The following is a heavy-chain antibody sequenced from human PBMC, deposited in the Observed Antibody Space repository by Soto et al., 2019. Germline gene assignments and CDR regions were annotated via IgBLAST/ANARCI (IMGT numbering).Heavy chain of an antibody. D-gene: IGHD2-21*02. CDR1: GFTFSSYW. CDR2: IKEDGSEK. Sequence: GSLRLSCVVSGFTFSSYWMGWVRQTPGKGLQWVANIKEDGSEKYYVGSVKGRCTISRDNTENSLFLHLNSLTAEDTAVYYCVRAPRKSVEYCGGDCFRRYDSWGQGTLVTVSS. J-gene: IGHJ4*02. V-gene: IGHV3-7*03. CDR3: VRAPRKSVEYCGGDCFRRYDS.